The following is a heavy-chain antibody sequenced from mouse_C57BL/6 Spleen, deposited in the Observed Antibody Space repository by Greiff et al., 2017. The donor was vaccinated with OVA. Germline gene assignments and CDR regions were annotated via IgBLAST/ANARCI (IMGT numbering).Heavy chain of an antibody. CDR3: ARRNWAYYYAMDY. Sequence: EVMLVESGGGLVKPGGSLKLSCAASGFTFSSYTMSWVRQTPEKRLEWVATISGGGGNTYYPDSVKGRFTISRDNAKNTLYLQMSSLRSEDTALYYCARRNWAYYYAMDYWGQGTSVTVSS. CDR1: GFTFSSYT. V-gene: IGHV5-9*01. D-gene: IGHD4-1*01. J-gene: IGHJ4*01. CDR2: ISGGGGNT.